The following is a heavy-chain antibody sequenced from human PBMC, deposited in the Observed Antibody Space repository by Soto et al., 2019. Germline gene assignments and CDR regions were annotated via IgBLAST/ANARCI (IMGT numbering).Heavy chain of an antibody. D-gene: IGHD3-10*01. CDR3: ARCMGFDGSGYAFFDS. J-gene: IGHJ4*02. Sequence: EVQLVESGGGLVKPGGSLRLSCAASGFTFGGHTINWVRQAPGKGLEWVSSVSSSSSYIYYADSVKGRFTVSRDNAEKSRYLQMNSLRAEDTAIYYCARCMGFDGSGYAFFDSWGQGHLVTVSS. CDR1: GFTFGGHT. CDR2: VSSSSSYI. V-gene: IGHV3-21*01.